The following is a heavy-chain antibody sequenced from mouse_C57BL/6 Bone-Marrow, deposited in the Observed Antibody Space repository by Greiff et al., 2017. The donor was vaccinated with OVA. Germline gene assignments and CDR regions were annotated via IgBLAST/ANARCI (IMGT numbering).Heavy chain of an antibody. D-gene: IGHD2-3*01. CDR1: GYTFTDHT. V-gene: IGHV1-78*01. CDR3: ARVDDGYFYAMDY. Sequence: VQLQESDAELVKPGASVKISCKVSGYTFTDHTIHWMKQRPEQGLAWIGYIYPRDGSTKYNEKFKGKATLTADKSSSTAYMQLNSLTSEDSAVYFCARVDDGYFYAMDYWGQGTSVTVSS. J-gene: IGHJ4*01. CDR2: IYPRDGST.